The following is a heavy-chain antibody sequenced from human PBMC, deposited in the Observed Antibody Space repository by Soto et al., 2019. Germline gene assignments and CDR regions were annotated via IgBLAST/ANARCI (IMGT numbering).Heavy chain of an antibody. Sequence: PGGSLRLSCADSGFTVSSNYMSWVRQAPGKGLEWVSVIYSGGSTYYADSVKGRFTISRDNSKNTLYLQMNSLRAEDTAVYYCARGRKGIAVAGTHYYYGMDVWGQGTTVTVSS. D-gene: IGHD6-19*01. CDR3: ARGRKGIAVAGTHYYYGMDV. CDR1: GFTVSSNY. CDR2: IYSGGST. V-gene: IGHV3-53*01. J-gene: IGHJ6*02.